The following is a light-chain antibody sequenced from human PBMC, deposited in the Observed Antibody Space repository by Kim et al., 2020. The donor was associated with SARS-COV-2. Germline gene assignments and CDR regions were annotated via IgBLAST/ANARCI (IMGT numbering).Light chain of an antibody. J-gene: IGLJ2*01. CDR2: SNN. CDR1: NSNIGSNP. CDR3: AAWDDSLNGYVV. Sequence: HRVTISCSGSNSNIGSNPVNWYQQLPRRAPKLLIASNNQRPSGVPDQFSGSKSGTSASLVISGLQSEDEADYYCAAWDDSLNGYVVFGGGTQLTVL. V-gene: IGLV1-44*01.